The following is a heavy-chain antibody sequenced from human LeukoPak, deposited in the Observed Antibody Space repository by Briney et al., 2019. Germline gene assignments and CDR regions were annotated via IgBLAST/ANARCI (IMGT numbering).Heavy chain of an antibody. Sequence: SETLSLTCTVSGGSISSSSYYWGWIRQPPGKGLEWIGSIYYSGSTYYNPSLKSRFTISVDTSKNQFSLKLSSVTAADTAVYYCAGLRTYYYDSSGYYRFLYFDYWGQGTLVTVSS. CDR1: GGSISSSSYY. CDR2: IYYSGST. J-gene: IGHJ4*02. CDR3: AGLRTYYYDSSGYYRFLYFDY. D-gene: IGHD3-22*01. V-gene: IGHV4-39*01.